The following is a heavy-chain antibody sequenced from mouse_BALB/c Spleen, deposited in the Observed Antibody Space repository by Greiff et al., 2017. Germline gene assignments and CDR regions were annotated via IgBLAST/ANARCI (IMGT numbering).Heavy chain of an antibody. CDR2: IDPSDSYT. CDR3: ANYYYGSRTNYAMDY. CDR1: GYTFTSYW. J-gene: IGHJ4*01. V-gene: IGHV1-69*02. D-gene: IGHD1-1*01. Sequence: QVQLQQPGAELVKPGASVKLSCKASGYTFTSYWMHWVKQRPGQGLEWIGEIDPSDSYTNYNQKFKGKATLTVDKSSSTAYMQLSSLTSEDSAVYYCANYYYGSRTNYAMDYWGQGTSVTVSS.